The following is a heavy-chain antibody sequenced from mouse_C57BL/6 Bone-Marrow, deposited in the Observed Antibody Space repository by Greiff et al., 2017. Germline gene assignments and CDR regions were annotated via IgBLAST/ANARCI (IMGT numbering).Heavy chain of an antibody. CDR1: GFTFSDYY. CDR3: ARHRTGGYFDV. Sequence: DVMLVESGGGLVQPGGSLKLSCAASGFTFSDYYMYWVRQTPEKRLEWVAYISNGGGSTYYPDTVKGRFTISRDNAKNTLYLQMSRLKSEDTAMYYCARHRTGGYFDVWGTGTTVTVSS. CDR2: ISNGGGST. J-gene: IGHJ1*03. V-gene: IGHV5-12*01.